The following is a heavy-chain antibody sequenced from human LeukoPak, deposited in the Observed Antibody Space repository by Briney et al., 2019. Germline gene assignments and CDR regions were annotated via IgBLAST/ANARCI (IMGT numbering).Heavy chain of an antibody. CDR3: AREGSLEWDDI. CDR2: ISAYNGNT. Sequence: ASVKVSCKASGYTFTSYGISWVRQAPGQGLEWMGGISAYNGNTNYAQKLQGRVTMTTDKSTSTAYMELSRLRSEDTAVYYCAREGSLEWDDIWGQGTMVTVSS. V-gene: IGHV1-18*01. D-gene: IGHD3-3*01. J-gene: IGHJ3*02. CDR1: GYTFTSYG.